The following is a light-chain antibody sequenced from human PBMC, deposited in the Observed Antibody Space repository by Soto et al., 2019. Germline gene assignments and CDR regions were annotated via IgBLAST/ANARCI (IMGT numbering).Light chain of an antibody. CDR3: SSYTTSNTRQIV. J-gene: IGLJ1*01. CDR1: SSDVGGYNY. CDR2: DVT. V-gene: IGLV2-14*03. Sequence: QCVMVQPACISGPPGQSITNYSTGTSSDVGGYNYVSWYQHHPGKAPKLIIYDVTNRPSGVSNPFSGSKSGNTASLTISGLQPEDEADYYCSSYTTSNTRQIVFGTGTKVTVL.